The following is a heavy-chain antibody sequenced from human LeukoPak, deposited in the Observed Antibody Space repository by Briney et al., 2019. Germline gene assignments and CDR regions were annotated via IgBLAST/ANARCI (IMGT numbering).Heavy chain of an antibody. Sequence: GGSLKISCKDSGNSFTTYWIGWVRQMPGKGLEWMGTIYPGDSDTRYSPSFQGQVTISVDKSINTAYLHWSSLKASDTAMYYCARRGASSEYFHDWGQGTLVTVSS. CDR1: GNSFTTYW. CDR3: ARRGASSEYFHD. J-gene: IGHJ1*01. V-gene: IGHV5-51*01. CDR2: IYPGDSDT.